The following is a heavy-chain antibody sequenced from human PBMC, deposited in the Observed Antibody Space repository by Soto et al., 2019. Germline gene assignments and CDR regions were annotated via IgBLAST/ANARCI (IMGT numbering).Heavy chain of an antibody. D-gene: IGHD1-1*01. V-gene: IGHV1-18*01. CDR3: ARGPKSGNDFRSFFDY. J-gene: IGHJ4*02. CDR2: IGGYKGNT. Sequence: GASVKVSCKASGYTFTNYGVSWVRQAPGQGLEWMGWIGGYKGNTNYAQKLQGRVTMTTDTSTSTAYMELRSLRSDDTAMYYCARGPKSGNDFRSFFDYWGQGSLVTVPQ. CDR1: GYTFTNYG.